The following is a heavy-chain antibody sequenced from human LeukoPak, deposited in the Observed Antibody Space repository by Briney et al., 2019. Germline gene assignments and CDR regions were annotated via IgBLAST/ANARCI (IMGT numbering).Heavy chain of an antibody. CDR2: IYSGGST. Sequence: RGSLRLSCAASGFTVSSNYMSWVRQAPGKGLEWVLVIYSGGSTYYADSVKGRFTISRHNSKNTLYLQMNSLRAEDTAVYYCARSPTAVGFYFDYWGQGTLVTVSS. CDR1: GFTVSSNY. CDR3: ARSPTAVGFYFDY. J-gene: IGHJ4*02. V-gene: IGHV3-53*04.